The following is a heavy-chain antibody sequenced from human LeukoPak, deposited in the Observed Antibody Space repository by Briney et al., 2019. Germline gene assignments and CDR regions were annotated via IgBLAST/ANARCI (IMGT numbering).Heavy chain of an antibody. CDR1: GGSISSSDW. Sequence: PSGTLSLTCAVSGGSISSSDWWSWVRHPPGKWLEWIGEIHHSGTTNNNPSLKSRVTMSIDNARNQISLTLTSVTAADTAVYYCTRDTGTTGEVKFDPWGQGTLVTVSS. J-gene: IGHJ5*02. CDR2: IHHSGTT. V-gene: IGHV4-4*02. CDR3: TRDTGTTGEVKFDP. D-gene: IGHD4-17*01.